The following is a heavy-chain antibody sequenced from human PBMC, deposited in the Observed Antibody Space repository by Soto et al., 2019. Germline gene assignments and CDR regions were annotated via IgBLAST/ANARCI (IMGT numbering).Heavy chain of an antibody. V-gene: IGHV1-18*01. J-gene: IGHJ6*01. CDR2: ISGYNGNT. D-gene: IGHD6-19*01. CDR3: SRFIMVGGWFDPNYYHGLDV. CDR1: GYTFGNYG. Sequence: GSSVKVSCKTSGYTFGNYGINWVRQAPGQGLEWMGWISGYNGNTNYAQTVQGRVTMTTDTSTGTVYMELRSLKSDDTAIYYCSRFIMVGGWFDPNYYHGLDVWG.